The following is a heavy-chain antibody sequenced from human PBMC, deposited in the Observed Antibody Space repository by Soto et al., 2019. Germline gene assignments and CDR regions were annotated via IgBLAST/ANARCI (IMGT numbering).Heavy chain of an antibody. V-gene: IGHV3-23*01. Sequence: EVQLLESGGGLVQPGGSLGLSCAASGFTFSSYAMSWVRQAPGKGLEWVSAISGSGGSTYYADSVKGRFTISRDNSKNTLYLQMNSLRAEDTAVYYCAKMYNYYYYGMDVWGQGTTVTVSS. J-gene: IGHJ6*02. CDR2: ISGSGGST. CDR3: AKMYNYYYYGMDV. CDR1: GFTFSSYA. D-gene: IGHD1-1*01.